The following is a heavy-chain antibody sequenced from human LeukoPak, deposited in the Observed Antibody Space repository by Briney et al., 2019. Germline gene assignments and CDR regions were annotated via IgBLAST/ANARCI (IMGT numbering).Heavy chain of an antibody. Sequence: GGSLRLSCAASGFTFSNFDMHWVRQAPGKGLEWVAVIWYDGSNKYYADSVKGRFTISRDNSKNTLYLQMNSLRAEDTAVYYCARASYTTVAGTGDYFDYWGQGTLVTVSS. CDR1: GFTFSNFD. V-gene: IGHV3-33*08. D-gene: IGHD6-19*01. J-gene: IGHJ4*02. CDR3: ARASYTTVAGTGDYFDY. CDR2: IWYDGSNK.